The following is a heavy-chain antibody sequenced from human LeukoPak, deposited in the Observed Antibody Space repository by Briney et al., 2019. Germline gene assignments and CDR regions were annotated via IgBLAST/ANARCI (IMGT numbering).Heavy chain of an antibody. J-gene: IGHJ6*03. Sequence: GRSLRLSCAASGFTFSSYAMHWVRQAPGKGLEWVAVISYDGSNKYYADSVKGRFTISRDNSKNTQYLQMNSLRAEDTAVYYCARDHPSHDSSGYPYYYYYYMDVWGKGTTVTVSS. CDR2: ISYDGSNK. CDR3: ARDHPSHDSSGYPYYYYYYMDV. V-gene: IGHV3-30*01. CDR1: GFTFSSYA. D-gene: IGHD3-22*01.